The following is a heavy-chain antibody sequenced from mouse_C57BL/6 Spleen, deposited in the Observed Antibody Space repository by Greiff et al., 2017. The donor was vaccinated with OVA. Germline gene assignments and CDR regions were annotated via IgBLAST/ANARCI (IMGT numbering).Heavy chain of an antibody. CDR3: VKGTGDWYFDV. J-gene: IGHJ1*03. Sequence: EVQRVESGGGLVQPKGSLKLSCAASGFSFNTYAMNWVRQAPGKGLEWVARIRSKSNNYATYYADSVKDRFTISRDDSESMLYLQMNNLKTEDTAMYYCVKGTGDWYFDVWGTGTTVTVSS. V-gene: IGHV10-1*01. D-gene: IGHD3-3*01. CDR1: GFSFNTYA. CDR2: IRSKSNNYAT.